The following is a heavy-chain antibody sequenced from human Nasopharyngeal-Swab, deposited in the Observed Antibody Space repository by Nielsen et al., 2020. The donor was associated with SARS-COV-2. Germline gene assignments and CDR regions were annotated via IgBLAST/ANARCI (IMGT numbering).Heavy chain of an antibody. D-gene: IGHD3-10*01. CDR3: ARDGFQLWFGELGSGDAFDI. Sequence: WIRQPPGKGLEWVAVISYDGSNKYYADSVKGRFTISRDNSKNTLYLQMNGLRAEDTAVYYCARDGFQLWFGELGSGDAFDIWGQGTMVTVSS. V-gene: IGHV3-30-3*01. J-gene: IGHJ3*02. CDR2: ISYDGSNK.